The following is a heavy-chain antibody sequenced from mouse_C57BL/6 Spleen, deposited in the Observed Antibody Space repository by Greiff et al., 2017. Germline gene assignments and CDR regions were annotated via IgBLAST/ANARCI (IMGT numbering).Heavy chain of an antibody. V-gene: IGHV1-69*01. CDR3: ARGYYGSSYDAMDY. Sequence: QVQLQQPGAELVMPGASVKLFCKASGYTFTSYWMHWVKQRPGQGLEWIGEIDPSDSYTNYNQKFKGMSTLTVDKSSSTAYMQLSSLTSEDSAVYYCARGYYGSSYDAMDYWGQGTSVTVSS. D-gene: IGHD1-1*01. CDR2: IDPSDSYT. CDR1: GYTFTSYW. J-gene: IGHJ4*01.